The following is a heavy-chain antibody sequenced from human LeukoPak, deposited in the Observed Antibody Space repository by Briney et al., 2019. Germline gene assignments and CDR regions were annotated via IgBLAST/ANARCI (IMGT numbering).Heavy chain of an antibody. J-gene: IGHJ4*02. V-gene: IGHV3-30*18. CDR1: GFTFSSHG. CDR2: ISYDGSNK. Sequence: GGSLRLSCAASGFTFSSHGMHWVRQAPGKGLEWVAVISYDGSNKHHADSVKGRFTISRDKSKNTLDLQMNSLRAEDTAVYYCAKDTVPYYDYVWGTYRYPSFDYWGQGTLVTVST. CDR3: AKDTVPYYDYVWGTYRYPSFDY. D-gene: IGHD3-16*02.